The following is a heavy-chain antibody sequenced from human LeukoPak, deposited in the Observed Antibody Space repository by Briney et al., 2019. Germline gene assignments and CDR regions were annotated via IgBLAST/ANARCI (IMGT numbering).Heavy chain of an antibody. D-gene: IGHD6-19*01. J-gene: IGHJ5*02. Sequence: PSETLSLTCAVYGGSFSGYYWSWIRQPPGKGLEWIGEINHSGSTNYNPSLKSRVTISVDTSKNQFSLKLSSVTAADTAVYYCATYSSGWLNWFDPWGQGTLVTVSS. CDR1: GGSFSGYY. CDR2: INHSGST. V-gene: IGHV4-34*01. CDR3: ATYSSGWLNWFDP.